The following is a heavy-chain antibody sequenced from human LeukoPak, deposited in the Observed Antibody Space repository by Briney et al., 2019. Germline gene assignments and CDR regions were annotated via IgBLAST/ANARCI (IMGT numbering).Heavy chain of an antibody. D-gene: IGHD1-1*01. Sequence: ASVKVSCKASGYTFTSYDINWVRQATGQGLEWMGWMNPNSGNTGYAQKFQGRVTMTRNTSISTAYMELSSLRAEDTALYHCARNLGLQPTNWFDPWGQGTLVTVSS. V-gene: IGHV1-8*01. CDR2: MNPNSGNT. J-gene: IGHJ5*02. CDR3: ARNLGLQPTNWFDP. CDR1: GYTFTSYD.